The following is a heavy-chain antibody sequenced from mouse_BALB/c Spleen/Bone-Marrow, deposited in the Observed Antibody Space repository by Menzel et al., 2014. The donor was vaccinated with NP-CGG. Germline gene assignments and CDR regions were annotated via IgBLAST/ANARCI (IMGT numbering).Heavy chain of an antibody. CDR1: GFNIKDTY. J-gene: IGHJ3*01. V-gene: IGHV14-3*02. Sequence: EVKLVESGAELVKPGASVKLSCTASGFNIKDTYMHWVKQRPKQGLEWIGRIDPANGNTKYDPKFQGKATITADTSSNTAYLQLSSLTSEDTAVYYCAVYYYGSSLFAYWGQGTLVTVSA. D-gene: IGHD1-1*01. CDR3: AVYYYGSSLFAY. CDR2: IDPANGNT.